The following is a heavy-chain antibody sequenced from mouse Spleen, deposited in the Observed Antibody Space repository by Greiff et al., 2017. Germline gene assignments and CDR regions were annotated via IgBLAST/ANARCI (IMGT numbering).Heavy chain of an antibody. Sequence: QVQLQQSGAELARPGASVKLSCKASGYTFTSYGISWVKQRTGQGLEWIGEIYPRSGNTYYNEKFKGKATLTADKSSSTAYMELRSLTSEDSAVYFCAERLVYYDYDGDMDYWGQGTSVTVSS. CDR2: IYPRSGNT. CDR3: AERLVYYDYDGDMDY. CDR1: GYTFTSYG. V-gene: IGHV1-81*01. D-gene: IGHD2-4*01. J-gene: IGHJ4*01.